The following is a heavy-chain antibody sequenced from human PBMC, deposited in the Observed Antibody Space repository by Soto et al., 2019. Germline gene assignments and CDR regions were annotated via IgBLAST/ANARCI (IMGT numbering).Heavy chain of an antibody. D-gene: IGHD4-17*01. CDR2: IVVGSGNT. CDR1: GFTFTSSA. Sequence: SVKVSCKASGFTFTSSAVQWVRQARGQRLEWIGWIVVGSGNTNYAQKFQERVTITRDMSTSTAYMELSSLRSEDTAVYYCAALPSTAQTLVPYSYYYGMDVWGQGTTVTVSS. CDR3: AALPSTAQTLVPYSYYYGMDV. V-gene: IGHV1-58*01. J-gene: IGHJ6*02.